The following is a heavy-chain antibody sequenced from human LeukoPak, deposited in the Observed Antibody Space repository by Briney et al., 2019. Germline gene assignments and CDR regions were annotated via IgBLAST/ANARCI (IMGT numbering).Heavy chain of an antibody. J-gene: IGHJ4*02. CDR1: GGSISSGDYY. CDR2: IYYSGST. V-gene: IGHV4-30-4*01. CDR3: ARARRPIVVVPAGRYYFDY. Sequence: SETLSFTCTVSGGSISSGDYYWSWIHQPPGKGLEWIGYIYYSGSTYYNPSLKSRVTISVDTSKNQFSLKLSSVTAADTAVYYCARARRPIVVVPAGRYYFDYWGQGTLVTVSS. D-gene: IGHD2-2*01.